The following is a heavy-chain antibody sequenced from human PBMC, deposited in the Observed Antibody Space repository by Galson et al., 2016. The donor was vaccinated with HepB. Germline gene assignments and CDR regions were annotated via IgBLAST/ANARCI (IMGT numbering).Heavy chain of an antibody. D-gene: IGHD4-17*01. CDR1: GLTLSTNW. V-gene: IGHV3-7*05. CDR2: IKQDGSEK. CDR3: ARDMTKVTTSGPDDLIYHYYGMDV. Sequence: SLRLSCAASGLTLSTNWMSWVRQAPGKGLEWVANIKQDGSEKYYVDSVKGRFTISRDNDKNSLHVQMNSLRAEDTAVYYCARDMTKVTTSGPDDLIYHYYGMDVWGQGTTVTVSS. J-gene: IGHJ6*02.